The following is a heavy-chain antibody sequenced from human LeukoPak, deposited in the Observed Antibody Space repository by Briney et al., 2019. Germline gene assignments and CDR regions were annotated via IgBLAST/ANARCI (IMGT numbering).Heavy chain of an antibody. CDR1: GGSISSYY. CDR2: IYYSGST. CDR3: ARRTGDFWSGYSTDY. D-gene: IGHD3-3*01. J-gene: IGHJ4*02. V-gene: IGHV4-59*01. Sequence: SETLSLTCTVSGGSISSYYWSWFRQPPGKGLEWIGYIYYSGSTNYNPSLKSRVTISVDMSDENQFSLKLNSVTAADTAVYYCARRTGDFWSGYSTDYWGQGTLVTVSS.